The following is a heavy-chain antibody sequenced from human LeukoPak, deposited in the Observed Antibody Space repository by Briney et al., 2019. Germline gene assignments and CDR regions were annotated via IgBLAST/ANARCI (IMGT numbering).Heavy chain of an antibody. D-gene: IGHD5-12*01. CDR2: IYYSGST. CDR3: ARGAYSGHDCDY. J-gene: IGHJ4*02. V-gene: IGHV4-59*01. CDR1: GGSISSYY. Sequence: PSETLSLTCTVSGGSISSYYWSWIRQPPGKGLEWIGYIYYSGSTNYNPSLKSRVTISVDTSKNQFSLKLSSVTAADTAVYYCARGAYSGHDCDYWGQGTLVTVSS.